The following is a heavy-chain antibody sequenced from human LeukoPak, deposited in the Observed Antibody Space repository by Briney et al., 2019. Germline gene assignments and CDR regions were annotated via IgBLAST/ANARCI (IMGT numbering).Heavy chain of an antibody. V-gene: IGHV3-9*01. J-gene: IGHJ4*02. CDR1: GFTFDDYA. Sequence: GGSLRLSCAASGFTFDDYAMHWVRQGPGKGLEWVSGISWNSGSIGYADSVKGRFTISRDNAKNSLYLQMNNLRAEDTAVYYCAREGDSGSYYYFDYWGQGTLVTVSS. CDR2: ISWNSGSI. CDR3: AREGDSGSYYYFDY. D-gene: IGHD1-26*01.